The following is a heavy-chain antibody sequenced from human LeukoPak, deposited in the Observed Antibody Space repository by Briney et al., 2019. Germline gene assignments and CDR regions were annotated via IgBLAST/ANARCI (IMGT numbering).Heavy chain of an antibody. CDR3: ARQGYTASYYFLDY. V-gene: IGHV4-4*07. J-gene: IGHJ4*02. CDR2: IYATGST. D-gene: IGHD1-26*01. Sequence: NPSETLSLTCDVSGDSIRGYWWGWVRQPAGKGLEWIGRIYATGSTKFNPSLKSRLTMSMDTSTKQFSLKLTSVTAADTAVYFCARQGYTASYYFLDYWSQGTLVTVSS. CDR1: GDSIRGYW.